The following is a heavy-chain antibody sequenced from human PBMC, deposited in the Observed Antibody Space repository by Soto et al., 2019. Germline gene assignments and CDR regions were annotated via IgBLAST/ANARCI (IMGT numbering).Heavy chain of an antibody. J-gene: IGHJ4*02. Sequence: PGQSLQISWKGSGYSFTSYWIVWVRQMPGKGLEWMGIIYPGDSDTRYSPSFQGQVTISADKSISTAYLQWSSLKASDTAMYYCALAAAGTWAPNYWGQGTLVTVSS. CDR1: GYSFTSYW. D-gene: IGHD6-13*01. CDR3: ALAAAGTWAPNY. CDR2: IYPGDSDT. V-gene: IGHV5-51*01.